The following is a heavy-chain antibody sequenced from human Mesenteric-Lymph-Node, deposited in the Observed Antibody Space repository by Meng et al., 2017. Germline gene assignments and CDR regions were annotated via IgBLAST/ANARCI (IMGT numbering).Heavy chain of an antibody. J-gene: IGHJ3*02. CDR2: IKPDGSEE. D-gene: IGHD3-3*01. V-gene: IGHV3-7*01. Sequence: GESLKISCAASGFTFSSYWMTWVRQAPGKGLEWVANIKPDGSEEYYVASVKGRFTISRDNSKNTLYLQMNSLRAEDTAVYYCARDEVFRGYYDFWSGYYTGAFDIWGQGTMVTVSS. CDR1: GFTFSSYW. CDR3: ARDEVFRGYYDFWSGYYTGAFDI.